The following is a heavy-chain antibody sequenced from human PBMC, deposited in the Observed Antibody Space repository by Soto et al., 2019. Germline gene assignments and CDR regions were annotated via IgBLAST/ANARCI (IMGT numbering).Heavy chain of an antibody. V-gene: IGHV4-4*02. D-gene: IGHD2-15*01. J-gene: IGHJ6*02. CDR1: GGSVSTGNW. CDR3: VRLYCRGGACPYYYYYAMDV. CDR2: VFHTGST. Sequence: PSGTLSLTCAVSGGSVSTGNWWGWVRQPPGRGLEWIGEVFHTGSTSYNPSIKRRVTLSVDKSKNQFSLKTSSLTDADTAVYYCVRLYCRGGACPYYYYYAMDVWGQGTTVTVSS.